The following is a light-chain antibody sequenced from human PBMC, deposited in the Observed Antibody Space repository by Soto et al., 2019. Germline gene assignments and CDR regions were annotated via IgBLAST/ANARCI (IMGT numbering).Light chain of an antibody. CDR2: GAS. V-gene: IGKV1-27*01. Sequence: DVQMTQSPSSLSASVGDKVTISCRASQDIRTLLAWYQQRPGKVPKVLIYGASTLQSGVPSRFSGSGSGTDFTLTISTLQPEDVATYYCHNYNSVPPAGAFGGGTKVDLK. J-gene: IGKJ4*01. CDR3: HNYNSVPPAGA. CDR1: QDIRTL.